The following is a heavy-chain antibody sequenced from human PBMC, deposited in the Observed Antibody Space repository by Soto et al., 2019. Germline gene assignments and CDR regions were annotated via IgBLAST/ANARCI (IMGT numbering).Heavy chain of an antibody. CDR3: ARDWDIGVVPAEYNWFDP. CDR2: INAGNGNT. CDR1: GYTFTSYA. J-gene: IGHJ5*02. V-gene: IGHV1-3*01. Sequence: QVQLVQSGAEVKKPGASVKVSCKASGYTFTSYAMHWVRQAPGQRLEWMGWINAGNGNTKYSQKFQGRVTITRDTSASTAYMELSSLRSEDTAVYYCARDWDIGVVPAEYNWFDPWGQGTLVTVSS. D-gene: IGHD2-2*01.